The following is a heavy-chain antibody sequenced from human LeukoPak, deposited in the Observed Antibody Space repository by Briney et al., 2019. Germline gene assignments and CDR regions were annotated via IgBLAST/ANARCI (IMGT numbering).Heavy chain of an antibody. V-gene: IGHV3-23*01. CDR3: ARDTYHLTVTTPGYYGMDV. CDR2: VTGDSGTT. Sequence: PGGSLRLSCVASGFTFRNFAMNWVRQAPGKGLEWVSVVTGDSGTTHYADSVKGRFTISRGNSKNTVYLQMNSLRAEDTAVYYCARDTYHLTVTTPGYYGMDVWGQGTTVTVSS. CDR1: GFTFRNFA. J-gene: IGHJ6*02. D-gene: IGHD4-17*01.